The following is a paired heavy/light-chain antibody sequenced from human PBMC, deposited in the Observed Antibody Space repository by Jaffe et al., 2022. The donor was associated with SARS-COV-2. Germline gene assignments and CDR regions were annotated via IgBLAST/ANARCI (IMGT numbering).Light chain of an antibody. CDR1: NIGSKS. CDR2: DDS. V-gene: IGLV3-21*02. CDR3: QVWDSSSDRVV. J-gene: IGLJ2*01. Sequence: SYVLTQPPSVSVAPGQTARITCGGNNIGSKSVHWYQQKPGQAPVLVVYDDSDRPSGIPERFSGSNSGNTATLTISRVEAGDEADYYCQVWDSSSDRVVFGGGTKLTVL.
Heavy chain of an antibody. D-gene: IGHD2-2*01. CDR3: ARADCSSTSCYRWFDP. CDR2: INTNTGNP. Sequence: QVQLVQSGSELKKPGASVKVSCKASGYTFTSYAMNWVRQAPGQGLEWMGWINTNTGNPTYAQGFTGRFVFSLDTSVSTAYLQISSLKAEDTAVYYCARADCSSTSCYRWFDPWGQGTLVTVSS. J-gene: IGHJ5*02. CDR1: GYTFTSYA. V-gene: IGHV7-4-1*02.